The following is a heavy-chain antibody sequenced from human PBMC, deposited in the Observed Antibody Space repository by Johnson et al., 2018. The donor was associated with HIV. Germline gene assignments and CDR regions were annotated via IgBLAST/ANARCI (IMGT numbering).Heavy chain of an antibody. D-gene: IGHD2-15*01. CDR1: GFTFDNYG. CDR3: ARTSCSGASCLGYDPFDV. Sequence: QVQLVESGGGVVQPGRSLRLSCEASGFTFDNYGMSWVRQGPGKGLEWVAVISYDGSRSTYADSVKGRFTIARDNAKNTLYLEMKSLRSEDTAVYYCARTSCSGASCLGYDPFDVWGQGTMVTVSS. J-gene: IGHJ3*01. V-gene: IGHV3-30*03. CDR2: ISYDGSRS.